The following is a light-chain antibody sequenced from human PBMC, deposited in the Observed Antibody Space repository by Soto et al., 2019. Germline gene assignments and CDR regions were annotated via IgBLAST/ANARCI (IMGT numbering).Light chain of an antibody. CDR2: GAS. V-gene: IGKV1-39*01. J-gene: IGKJ3*01. Sequence: DIQMTQSPSSLSASVGDRVTITCRASQSISTYLNWYQQKPGKAPKLLIYGASSLESGVPSRFSGSESGTDFTLTITSLQPEDFATYYCQQSYNTPFSFGPGTKVDIK. CDR1: QSISTY. CDR3: QQSYNTPFS.